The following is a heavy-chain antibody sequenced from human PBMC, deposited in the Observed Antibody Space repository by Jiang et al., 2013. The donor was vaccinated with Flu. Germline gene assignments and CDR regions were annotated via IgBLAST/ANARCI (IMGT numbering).Heavy chain of an antibody. D-gene: IGHD6-13*01. CDR1: GFTFRSYW. CDR2: IKEDGSAK. CDR3: AREDRRQHLVPPSNDY. Sequence: QLVESGGGLVQPGGSLRLSCAASGFTFRSYWMTWVRQAPGKGLEWVGNIKEDGSAKYYMDSMKGRFTISRDNAKSSLYLQLNSLRVEDTAVYYCAREDRRQHLVPPSNDYWGRGTLVTVSS. V-gene: IGHV3-7*01. J-gene: IGHJ4*02.